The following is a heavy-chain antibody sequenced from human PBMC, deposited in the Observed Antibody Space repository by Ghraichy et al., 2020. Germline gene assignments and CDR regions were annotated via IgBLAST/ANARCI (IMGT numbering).Heavy chain of an antibody. D-gene: IGHD2-2*01. V-gene: IGHV7-4-1*02. Sequence: ASVKVSCKASGYTLTGDAMNWVRQAPGQGLEWMGWINTNTGNPTYAQGFTGRFVFSLDTSVSTAYLQISILKAEDTAVYYCARANGYCSRTSCYGFDYWGQGTLVTVSS. CDR1: GYTLTGDA. CDR3: ARANGYCSRTSCYGFDY. J-gene: IGHJ4*02. CDR2: INTNTGNP.